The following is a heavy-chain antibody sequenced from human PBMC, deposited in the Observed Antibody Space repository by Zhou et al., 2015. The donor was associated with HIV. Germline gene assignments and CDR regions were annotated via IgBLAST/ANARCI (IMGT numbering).Heavy chain of an antibody. CDR2: ISGYNGNT. CDR3: ARGGRVVVPAARRWFDP. J-gene: IGHJ5*02. Sequence: QVQLVQSGAEVKKPGASVKVSCKASGYTFTSYGISWVRQAPGQGLEWMGWISGYNGNTDYTQKLQGRVTMTTDTSTSTAYMELRSLRSDDTAVYYCARGGRVVVPAARRWFDPWGQGTLVTVSS. D-gene: IGHD2-2*01. V-gene: IGHV1-18*01. CDR1: GYTFTSYG.